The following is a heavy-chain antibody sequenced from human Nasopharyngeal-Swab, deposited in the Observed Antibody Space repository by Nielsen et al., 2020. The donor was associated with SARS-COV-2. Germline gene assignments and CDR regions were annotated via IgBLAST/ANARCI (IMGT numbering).Heavy chain of an antibody. CDR1: GGSISSSSYY. V-gene: IGHV4-39*07. CDR2: IYHSGST. J-gene: IGHJ6*03. CDR3: ARVYYDSSGYYYYYYYYYMDV. Sequence: SETLSLTCTVSGGSISSSSYYWGWIRQPPGKGLEWIGSIYHSGSTYYNPSLKSRVTISVDTSKNQFSLKLSSVTAADTAVYYCARVYYDSSGYYYYYYYYYMDVWGKGTTVTVSS. D-gene: IGHD3-22*01.